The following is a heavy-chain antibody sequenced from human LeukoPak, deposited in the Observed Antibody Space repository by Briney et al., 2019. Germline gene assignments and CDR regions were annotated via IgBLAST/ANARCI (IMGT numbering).Heavy chain of an antibody. CDR2: IYSGGST. CDR3: ARVDSRTAQFDY. V-gene: IGHV3-66*01. CDR1: GFNVSSNY. Sequence: GGSLRLSCAVSGFNVSSNYLDWVRQAPGNGPERVSVIYSGGSTYYADSVKGRFTISRDNSKNTLYLQMNSLRAEDTAVYHCARVDSRTAQFDYWGQGTLVTVSS. D-gene: IGHD6-13*01. J-gene: IGHJ4*02.